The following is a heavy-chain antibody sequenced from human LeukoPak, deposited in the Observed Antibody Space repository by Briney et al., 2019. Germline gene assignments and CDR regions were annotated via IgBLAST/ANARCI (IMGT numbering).Heavy chain of an antibody. CDR1: GFTFSDYY. CDR3: ARGVADVGYFDWLLLAYYFDY. D-gene: IGHD3-9*01. Sequence: GGSLRLSCAASGFTFSDYYMSWIRQAPGKGLEWVSYISNSGDTMYYADSVKGRFTISRDNAQNSLYLQMNSLRAEDTAVYYCARGVADVGYFDWLLLAYYFDYWGQGTLATVSS. CDR2: ISNSGDTM. V-gene: IGHV3-11*01. J-gene: IGHJ4*02.